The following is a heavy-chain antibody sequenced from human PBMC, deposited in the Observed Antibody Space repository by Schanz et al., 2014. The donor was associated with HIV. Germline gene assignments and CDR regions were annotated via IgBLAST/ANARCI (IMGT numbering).Heavy chain of an antibody. D-gene: IGHD1-26*01. J-gene: IGHJ2*01. V-gene: IGHV1-8*02. CDR1: GYTFSDYA. Sequence: QVQLVQSGAEVKKPGASVRVSCETSGYTFSDYAINWVRQAPGQGLEWMGWVNPESGNTGMADTFLGRLSLTRFTSTGTAYMELDSLRSEDTAIYYCVRAASFHFDKEGYYRNWYFDFWGRGTLVAVSS. CDR3: VRAASFHFDKEGYYRNWYFDF. CDR2: VNPESGNT.